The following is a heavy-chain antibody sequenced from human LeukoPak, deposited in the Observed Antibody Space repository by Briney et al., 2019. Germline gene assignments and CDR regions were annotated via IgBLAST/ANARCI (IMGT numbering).Heavy chain of an antibody. CDR2: IKQDGSVE. J-gene: IGHJ4*02. CDR3: ARIGYSSSSFDF. V-gene: IGHV3-7*05. CDR1: GFTFSSYW. D-gene: IGHD6-6*01. Sequence: GGSLRLSCAVSGFTFSSYWMSWVRQAPGKGLEWVANIKQDGSVEYYVVSVKGRLTISRDNAKESLYLQMNSLRAEDTAVYYCARIGYSSSSFDFWGQGTLVTVSS.